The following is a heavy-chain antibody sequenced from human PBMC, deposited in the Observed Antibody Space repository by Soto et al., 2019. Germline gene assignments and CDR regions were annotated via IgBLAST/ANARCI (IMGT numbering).Heavy chain of an antibody. D-gene: IGHD2-15*01. V-gene: IGHV3-30*18. CDR3: AKDRAQGYCSGGSCYYYGMDV. Sequence: QVQLVESGGGVVQPGRSLRLSCAASGFTFSSYGMHWVRQAPGKGLEWVAVISYDGSNKYYADSVKGRFTISRDNSKNTLYLQMNSLRAEDTAVYYCAKDRAQGYCSGGSCYYYGMDVWGQGTTVTVSS. CDR2: ISYDGSNK. J-gene: IGHJ6*02. CDR1: GFTFSSYG.